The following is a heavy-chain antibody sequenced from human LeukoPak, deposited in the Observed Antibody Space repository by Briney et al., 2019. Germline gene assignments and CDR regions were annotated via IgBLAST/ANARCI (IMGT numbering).Heavy chain of an antibody. J-gene: IGHJ4*02. CDR3: ATGGSGLFDY. D-gene: IGHD6-19*01. CDR2: FHTSGST. Sequence: PSETLSLTCSVSGGSISSYYWSWIRQPAGKGLEWIGPFHTSGSTNYSPSLKSRVTMSVDTSKNQFSLKLSSVTAADTAVYYCATGGSGLFDYWGQGTLVTVSS. V-gene: IGHV4-4*07. CDR1: GGSISSYY.